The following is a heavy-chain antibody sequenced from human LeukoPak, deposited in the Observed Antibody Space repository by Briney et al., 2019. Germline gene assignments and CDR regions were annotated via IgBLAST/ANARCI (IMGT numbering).Heavy chain of an antibody. V-gene: IGHV1-8*01. CDR1: GYTFISYD. J-gene: IGHJ5*02. CDR2: MNPDSGNT. D-gene: IGHD2-2*01. Sequence: ASAKVSCQASGYTFISYDINWVRQATGQGPEWMGWMNPDSGNTGYAQKLQGRGTMTRTTSINAAYMELRSLGSEDTAVYYCARGSKYCSDISYYRTFDPWGQGTLVTVSS. CDR3: ARGSKYCSDISYYRTFDP.